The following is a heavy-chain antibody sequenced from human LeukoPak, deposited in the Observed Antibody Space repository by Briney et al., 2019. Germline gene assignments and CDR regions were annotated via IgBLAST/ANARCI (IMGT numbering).Heavy chain of an antibody. J-gene: IGHJ4*02. CDR3: AREPTDGSCYFDY. V-gene: IGHV1-46*01. Sequence: ASVKVSCKASGYTFTSYYMHWVRQAPGQGLEWVGRTDPSSGHVHYAKKFQGRLTVTRDTSTNTVYMDLSSPRFEDTAAYYCAREPTDGSCYFDYWGQGALVTVSS. CDR1: GYTFTSYY. CDR2: TDPSSGHV. D-gene: IGHD3-10*01.